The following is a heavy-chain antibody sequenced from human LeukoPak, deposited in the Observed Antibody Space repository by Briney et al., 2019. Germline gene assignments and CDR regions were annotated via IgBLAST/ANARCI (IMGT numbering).Heavy chain of an antibody. CDR3: ARKPTESNYDSSGYPPPFDY. CDR2: IYYSGST. J-gene: IGHJ4*02. V-gene: IGHV4-59*01. Sequence: SETLSLTCTASGGSISSYYWSWIRQPPGKGLEWIGYIYYSGSTNYNPSLKSRVTISVDTSKTQFSLKLSSVTAADTAVYYCARKPTESNYDSSGYPPPFDYWGQGTLVTVSS. D-gene: IGHD3-22*01. CDR1: GGSISSYY.